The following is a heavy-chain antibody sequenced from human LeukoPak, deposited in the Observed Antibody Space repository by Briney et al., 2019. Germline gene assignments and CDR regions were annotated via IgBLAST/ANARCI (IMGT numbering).Heavy chain of an antibody. V-gene: IGHV3-7*01. J-gene: IGHJ4*02. CDR3: ARGSLVTPD. D-gene: IGHD5-18*01. Sequence: PGGTLRLSCAASGFTFSKYWMSWVRQAPGKGLEWVANMKQDGSEKYYVDSVKGRFTISKDNAKNSQYLQMNRLRSEDTAVYYCARGSLVTPDWGQGTLVTVSS. CDR1: GFTFSKYW. CDR2: MKQDGSEK.